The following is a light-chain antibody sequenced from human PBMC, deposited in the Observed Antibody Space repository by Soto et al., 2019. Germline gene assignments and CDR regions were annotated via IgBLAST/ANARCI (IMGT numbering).Light chain of an antibody. CDR3: SSYTSRSSYV. V-gene: IGLV2-14*01. Sequence: QSALTQPASVSGSPGQSITISCTGTSSDVGAYNSVSWYQQHPGKAPKLMIYEVSNRASGVSDRFSASKSGNTASLTISGLQPGDEADYYCSSYTSRSSYVFGTGTKLTVL. CDR1: SSDVGAYNS. J-gene: IGLJ1*01. CDR2: EVS.